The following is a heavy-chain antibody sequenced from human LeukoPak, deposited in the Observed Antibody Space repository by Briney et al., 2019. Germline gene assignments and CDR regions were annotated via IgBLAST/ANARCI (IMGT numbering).Heavy chain of an antibody. Sequence: PGGSLRLSCAASGFTFDDYGMSWVRQAPGKGLEWVSGINWNGGSTGYADSVKGRFTISRDNAKNSLYLQMNSLRAEDTALYYCARDSLPLLWFGELFDYWGQGTLVTVSS. V-gene: IGHV3-20*04. J-gene: IGHJ4*02. D-gene: IGHD3-10*01. CDR2: INWNGGST. CDR3: ARDSLPLLWFGELFDY. CDR1: GFTFDDYG.